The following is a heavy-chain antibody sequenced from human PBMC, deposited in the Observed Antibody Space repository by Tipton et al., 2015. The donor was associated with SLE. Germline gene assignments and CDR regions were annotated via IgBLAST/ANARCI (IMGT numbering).Heavy chain of an antibody. Sequence: TLSLTCAVYGGSFSGYYWSWIRQPPGKGLEWIGEINHSGSTNYNPSLKSRVTISVDTSKNQFSLKLSSVTAADTAVYYCARGPFLTTIVVVGAFDIWGQGTMVTVSS. CDR3: ARGPFLTTIVVVGAFDI. J-gene: IGHJ3*02. CDR1: GGSFSGYY. CDR2: INHSGST. V-gene: IGHV4-34*01. D-gene: IGHD3-22*01.